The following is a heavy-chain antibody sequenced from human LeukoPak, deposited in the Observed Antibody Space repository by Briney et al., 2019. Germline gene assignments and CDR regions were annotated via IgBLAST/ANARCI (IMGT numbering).Heavy chain of an antibody. J-gene: IGHJ4*02. V-gene: IGHV3-53*01. CDR2: IHSGGTT. CDR3: ARDSDSGYGPFAS. Sequence: PGGSLRLSCAASGFTVSNNYMSWVRQAPGKGLEWVSVIHSGGTTNYADSVQGRLTISRDNSKTTVYLHMNSLRAEDTAVYYCARDSDSGYGPFASWGQGTLVTVSS. CDR1: GFTVSNNY. D-gene: IGHD5-12*01.